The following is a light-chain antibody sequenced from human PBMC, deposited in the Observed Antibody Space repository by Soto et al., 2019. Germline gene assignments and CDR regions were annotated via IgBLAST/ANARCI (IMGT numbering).Light chain of an antibody. CDR1: QGVSSN. CDR2: SAS. J-gene: IGKJ2*01. V-gene: IGKV3-15*01. CDR3: QQYNNWPPIT. Sequence: ETVMTQSPATLSVSPGERATLSCRASQGVSSNLAWYQQKPGQAPRLLIYSASTRTTGIPARFSGSGSGTEFTLTISSLKSEDFAVYYCQQYNNWPPITFGQGNKLQIK.